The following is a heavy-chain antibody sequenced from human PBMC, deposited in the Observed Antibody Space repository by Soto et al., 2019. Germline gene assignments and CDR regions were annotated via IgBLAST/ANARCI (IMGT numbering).Heavy chain of an antibody. J-gene: IGHJ5*02. CDR2: ISSSSSTI. Sequence: EVQLVESGGGLVQPGGSLRLSCAASGFTFSSYSMNWVRQAPGKGLEWVSYISSSSSTIYYADSVKGRFTISRDNAKNSLSLQMNSLRDEDTAVYYCPSEIPSRGAGWFDPWGQGPLVTVSS. CDR3: PSEIPSRGAGWFDP. CDR1: GFTFSSYS. V-gene: IGHV3-48*02. D-gene: IGHD3-10*01.